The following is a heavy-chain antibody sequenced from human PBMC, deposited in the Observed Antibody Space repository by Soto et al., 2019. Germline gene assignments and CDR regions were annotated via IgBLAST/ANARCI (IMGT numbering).Heavy chain of an antibody. CDR3: TRGGNNDTFGYYSGNWFDP. CDR2: IYYSGRM. D-gene: IGHD3-22*01. CDR1: GGSISRGGYY. J-gene: IGHJ5*02. V-gene: IGHV4-31*03. Sequence: TSETLSLTCTVSGGSISRGGYYWSWIRQHPGKGLEWIGYIYYSGRMDYNPSLKSRVTISVEISKNQFSLKLSSGSGADTDLYYSTRGGNNDTFGYYSGNWFDPWGQGTLVTVSS.